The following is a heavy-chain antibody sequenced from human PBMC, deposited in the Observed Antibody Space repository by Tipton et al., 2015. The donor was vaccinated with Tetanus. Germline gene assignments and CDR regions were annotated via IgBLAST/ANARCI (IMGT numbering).Heavy chain of an antibody. CDR3: AREVTGRCYFDY. CDR2: INPSGGST. D-gene: IGHD2-21*02. CDR1: GYTFTSYY. V-gene: IGHV1-46*01. J-gene: IGHJ4*02. Sequence: QLVQSGAEVKKPGASVKVSCKASGYTFTSYYMHWVRQAPGQGLEWMGIINPSGGSTSYAQKFHDRVTMTRDTSTSTVYMELSSLRSEDTAVYYCAREVTGRCYFDYRDQGTLVTVSS.